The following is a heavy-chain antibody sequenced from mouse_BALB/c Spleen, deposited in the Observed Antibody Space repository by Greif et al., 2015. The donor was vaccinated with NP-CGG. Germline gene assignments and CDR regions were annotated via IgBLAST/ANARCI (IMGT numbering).Heavy chain of an antibody. CDR2: IWAGGST. CDR1: GVSLTSYG. CDR3: ARDSLYDYDKVMDY. J-gene: IGHJ4*01. V-gene: IGHV2-9*02. D-gene: IGHD2-4*01. Sequence: VQGVESGPGLVAPSQSLSITCTVSGVSLTSYGVHWVRQPPGKGLEWLGVIWAGGSTNYNSALMSRLSISKDNSKSXVFLKMNSLQTDDTAMYYCARDSLYDYDKVMDYWGQGTSVTVSS.